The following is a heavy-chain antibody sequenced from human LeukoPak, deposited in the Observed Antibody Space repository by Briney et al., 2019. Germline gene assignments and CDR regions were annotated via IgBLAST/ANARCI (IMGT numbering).Heavy chain of an antibody. D-gene: IGHD1-26*01. CDR2: IYSGDST. J-gene: IGHJ4*02. CDR3: ARDLWGATGY. Sequence: GGSLRLSCAASGFSSNYMSWVRQAPGKGLEWVSVIYSGDSTYYADSVKGRFTISRDISKNTLYLQMNSLRPEDTAVYHCARDLWGATGYWGQGTLVTVSS. V-gene: IGHV3-66*02. CDR1: GFSSNY.